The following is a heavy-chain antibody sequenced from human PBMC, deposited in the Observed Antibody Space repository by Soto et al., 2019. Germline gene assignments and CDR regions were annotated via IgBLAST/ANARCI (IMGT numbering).Heavy chain of an antibody. Sequence: GGSLRLSCAASGFTFSSYALIWVRQAPGKGLEWVSTISGSGGSTYYADSVKGRFTISRDNSKNTLYLQMNSLRAEDTAVYYCTKCVWFGEGNFDYWGQGTLVTVSS. CDR2: ISGSGGST. CDR3: TKCVWFGEGNFDY. V-gene: IGHV3-23*01. J-gene: IGHJ4*02. CDR1: GFTFSSYA. D-gene: IGHD3-10*01.